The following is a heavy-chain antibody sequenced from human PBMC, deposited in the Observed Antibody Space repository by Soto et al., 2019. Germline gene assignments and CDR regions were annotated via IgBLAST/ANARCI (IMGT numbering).Heavy chain of an antibody. CDR3: ARDRGRLNWFDP. CDR2: INAGNGNT. J-gene: IGHJ5*02. D-gene: IGHD6-25*01. V-gene: IGHV1-3*01. CDR1: GYTCTSCA. Sequence: ASVKVSCRTSGYTCTSCAMHWVRQAPGQRLEWMGWINAGNGNTKYSQKFQGRVTITRDTSASTAYMELSSLRSEDTAVYYCARDRGRLNWFDPWGQGTLVTVSS.